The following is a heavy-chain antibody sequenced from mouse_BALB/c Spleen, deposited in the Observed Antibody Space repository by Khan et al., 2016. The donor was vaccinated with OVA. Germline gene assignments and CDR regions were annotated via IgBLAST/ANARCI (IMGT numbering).Heavy chain of an antibody. J-gene: IGHJ4*01. V-gene: IGHV1-62-2*01. CDR3: ARHEDGNDGYYDYAMDY. D-gene: IGHD2-3*01. Sequence: QVQLQQSGAELVKPGASVKLSCKASGYTFTEYIIYWVKQRSGQGLEWIGWFYPGIGFIKYNEKFKDKATLTADKSASTVYMELSRLTSEDSAVYFCARHEDGNDGYYDYAMDYWGQGTSVTVSS. CDR2: FYPGIGFI. CDR1: GYTFTEYI.